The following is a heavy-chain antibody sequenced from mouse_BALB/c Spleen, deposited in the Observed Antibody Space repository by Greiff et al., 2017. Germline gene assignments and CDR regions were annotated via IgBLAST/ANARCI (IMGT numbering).Heavy chain of an antibody. CDR3: ARQGLYDYDGVAY. CDR2: ISSGGSYT. CDR1: GFTFSSYA. D-gene: IGHD2-4*01. Sequence: EVKLVESGGGLVKPGGSLKLSCAASGFTFSSYAMSWVRQTPEKRLEWVATISSGGSYTYYPDSVKGRFTISRDNAKNTLYLQMSSLRSEDTAMYYCARQGLYDYDGVAYWGQGTLVTVSA. J-gene: IGHJ3*01. V-gene: IGHV5-9-3*01.